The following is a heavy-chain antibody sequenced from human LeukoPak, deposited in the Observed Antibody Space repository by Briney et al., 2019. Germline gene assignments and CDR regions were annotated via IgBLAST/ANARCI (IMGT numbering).Heavy chain of an antibody. Sequence: PGGSLRLSCAASGFAFSSYWMHWVRQAPGKGLVWVSHINSDGSSTSYADSVKGRFTISRDNAKNTLYLQMNSLRADDTAVYYCLSAVGPSEYWGQGTLVTVSS. CDR3: LSAVGPSEY. V-gene: IGHV3-74*01. CDR1: GFAFSSYW. CDR2: INSDGSST. J-gene: IGHJ4*02. D-gene: IGHD1-26*01.